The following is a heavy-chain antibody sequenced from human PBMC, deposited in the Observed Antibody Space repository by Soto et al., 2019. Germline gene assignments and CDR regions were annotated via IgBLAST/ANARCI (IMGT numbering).Heavy chain of an antibody. V-gene: IGHV3-66*01. CDR3: ARGVSNIVVVVAAPYYFDY. D-gene: IGHD2-15*01. CDR2: IYSGGST. Sequence: PGGSLRLSCAASGFTVSSNYMSWVRQAPGKGLEWVSVIYSGGSTYYADSVKGRFTISRDNSKNTLYLQMNSLRAEDTAVYYCARGVSNIVVVVAAPYYFDYWGQGTLVTVSS. CDR1: GFTVSSNY. J-gene: IGHJ4*02.